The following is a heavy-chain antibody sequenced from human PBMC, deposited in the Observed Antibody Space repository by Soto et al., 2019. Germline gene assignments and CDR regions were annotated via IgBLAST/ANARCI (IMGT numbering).Heavy chain of an antibody. CDR2: ISGSGANT. CDR3: AFIQTLGGDQQLG. CDR1: GFTFSSIA. D-gene: IGHD6-13*01. J-gene: IGHJ4*02. V-gene: IGHV3-23*01. Sequence: EVQLLESGGGLVQPGGSLRLSCAASGFTFSSIAMSWVRQAPGKGLEWVSAISGSGANTYYADSVMGRFTISRDTSKNALYLQMNSLRAEETAIYIFAFIQTLGGDQQLGWGEGTLVTVSS.